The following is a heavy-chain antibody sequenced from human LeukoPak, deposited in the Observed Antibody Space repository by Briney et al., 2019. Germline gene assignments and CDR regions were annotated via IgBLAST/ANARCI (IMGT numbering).Heavy chain of an antibody. CDR1: GGTFSSYA. D-gene: IGHD1-26*01. Sequence: SVKVSCKASGGTFSSYAISWVRQAPGQGLEWMGGIIPIFGTANYAQKFQGRVTITTDDSTSTAYMELSSLRSEDTAVYYCARDRGQGVGATRYFDYWGQGTLVTVSS. V-gene: IGHV1-69*05. J-gene: IGHJ4*02. CDR3: ARDRGQGVGATRYFDY. CDR2: IIPIFGTA.